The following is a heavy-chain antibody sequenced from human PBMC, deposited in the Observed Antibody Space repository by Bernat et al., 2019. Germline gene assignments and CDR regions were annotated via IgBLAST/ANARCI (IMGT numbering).Heavy chain of an antibody. CDR3: STVDEFWGDYRTTAGY. V-gene: IGHV3-15*01. CDR1: GFTFSKTW. Sequence: EVQLVESGGGLIKPGGSLRLSCAASGFTFSKTWMSWVRQAPGKGLEWVGRIKSKSNGATTDYAAPVKGRFTISRDDSKNTIHLQMNSLKTDDTAVEYCSTVDEFWGDYRTTAGYWGQGTMVTVSS. D-gene: IGHD3-3*01. CDR2: IKSKSNGATT. J-gene: IGHJ4*02.